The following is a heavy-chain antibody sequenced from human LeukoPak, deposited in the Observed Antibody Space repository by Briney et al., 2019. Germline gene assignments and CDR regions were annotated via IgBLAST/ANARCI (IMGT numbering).Heavy chain of an antibody. CDR3: ARVGYGGNDFDY. V-gene: IGHV3-48*03. D-gene: IGHD4-23*01. J-gene: IGHJ4*02. CDR2: ISSSGSTI. Sequence: PGGSLRLSCAASGFTFSSYEMNWVRQAPGKGLEWVSYISSSGSTIYYADSVKGRFTISRDNAKNSLYLQMNSLRAEGTAVYYCARVGYGGNDFDYWGQGTLVTVSS. CDR1: GFTFSSYE.